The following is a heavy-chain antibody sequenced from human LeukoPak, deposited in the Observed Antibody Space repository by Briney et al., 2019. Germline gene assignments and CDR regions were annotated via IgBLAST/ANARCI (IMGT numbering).Heavy chain of an antibody. V-gene: IGHV4-34*01. CDR3: ARTTIPNWFDP. Sequence: PSETLSLTCAVYGGSFSGYYWSWIRQPPGKGLEWIGEINHSGSTNYNPSLKSRVTISVDTSKNQFSLKLSSVTAADTAVYYCARTTIPNWFDPWGQGTLVTVSS. D-gene: IGHD3-9*01. CDR1: GGSFSGYY. J-gene: IGHJ5*02. CDR2: INHSGST.